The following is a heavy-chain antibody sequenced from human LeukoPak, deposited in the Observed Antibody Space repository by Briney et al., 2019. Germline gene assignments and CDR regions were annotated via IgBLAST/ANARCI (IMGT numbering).Heavy chain of an antibody. V-gene: IGHV4-30-2*01. CDR1: GGSISSGGYS. CDR3: ARAADYDSSGYPYYFDY. D-gene: IGHD3-22*01. CDR2: IYHSGST. J-gene: IGHJ4*02. Sequence: SETLSLTCAASGGSISSGGYSWSWIRQPPGKGLEWIGYIYHSGSTYYNPSLKSRVTISVDRSKNQFSLKLSSVTAADTAVYYCARAADYDSSGYPYYFDYWGQGTLVTVSS.